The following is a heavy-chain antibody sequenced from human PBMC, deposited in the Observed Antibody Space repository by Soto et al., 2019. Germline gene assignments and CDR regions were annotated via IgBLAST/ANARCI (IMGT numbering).Heavy chain of an antibody. CDR1: GYTFTKYI. J-gene: IGHJ3*02. V-gene: IGHV1-3*01. Sequence: GASVKVSCKASGYTFTKYIIHWVRQAPGQRLEWMGWINAGKGNTKYSQKFQGRVTITRDTSASKAYMELRSLRSEDTAVYHCASDRVWTTVVTEGASFNIWGPGTMLTVSS. CDR2: INAGKGNT. D-gene: IGHD4-17*01. CDR3: ASDRVWTTVVTEGASFNI.